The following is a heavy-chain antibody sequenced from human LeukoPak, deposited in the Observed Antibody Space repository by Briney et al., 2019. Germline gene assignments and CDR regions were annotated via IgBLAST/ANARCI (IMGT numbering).Heavy chain of an antibody. CDR2: INPNSGGT. CDR1: GYTFTDYY. J-gene: IGHJ6*03. D-gene: IGHD3-9*01. CDR3: ERANTLRYFDWLDYYYYYMDV. V-gene: IGHV1-2*02. Sequence: ASVKVSCKASGYTFTDYYMHWVRQAPGQGLEWIGWINPNSGGTNYAQKLQGRVTMTTDTSTSTAYMELRSLRSDDTAVYYCERANTLRYFDWLDYYYYYMDVWGKGTTVTISS.